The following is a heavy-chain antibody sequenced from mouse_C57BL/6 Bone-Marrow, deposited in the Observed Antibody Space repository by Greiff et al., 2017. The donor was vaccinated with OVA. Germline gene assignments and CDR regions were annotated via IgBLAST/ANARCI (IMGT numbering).Heavy chain of an antibody. Sequence: VQLQQSGAELVKPGASVKMSCKASGYTFTSYWITWVKQRPGQGLEWIGDIYPGSGSTNYNEKFKSKATLTVDTSSSTAYMQLSSLTSEDSAVYYCAREDYYSNFWFAYWGQGTLVTVSA. CDR3: AREDYYSNFWFAY. D-gene: IGHD2-5*01. V-gene: IGHV1-55*01. J-gene: IGHJ3*01. CDR2: IYPGSGST. CDR1: GYTFTSYW.